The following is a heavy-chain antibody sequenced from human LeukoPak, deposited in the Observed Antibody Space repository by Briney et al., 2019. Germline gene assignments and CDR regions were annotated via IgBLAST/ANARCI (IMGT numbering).Heavy chain of an antibody. V-gene: IGHV3-30*02. J-gene: IGHJ4*02. CDR2: IRYDGGNK. CDR3: AKWDMTTVTD. Sequence: GGSLRLSCAASGFTFSSYGMHWVRQAPGKGLEWVAFIRYDGGNKYYADSVKGRFTISRDNSKNTLYLQMNSLRAEDTAVYYCAKWDMTTVTDWGQGTLVTVSS. CDR1: GFTFSSYG. D-gene: IGHD4-17*01.